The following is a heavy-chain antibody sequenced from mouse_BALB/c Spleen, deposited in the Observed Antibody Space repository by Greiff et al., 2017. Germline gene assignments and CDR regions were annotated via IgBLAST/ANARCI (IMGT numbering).Heavy chain of an antibody. V-gene: IGHV1S81*02. J-gene: IGHJ4*01. Sequence: QVQLQQPGAELVKPGASVKLSCKASGYTFTSYYMYWVKQRPGQGLEWIGGINPSNGGTNFNEKFKSKATLTVDKSSSTAYMQLSSLTSEDSAVYYCTRGDGYDDAMDYWGQGTSVTVSS. D-gene: IGHD2-2*01. CDR2: INPSNGGT. CDR1: GYTFTSYY. CDR3: TRGDGYDDAMDY.